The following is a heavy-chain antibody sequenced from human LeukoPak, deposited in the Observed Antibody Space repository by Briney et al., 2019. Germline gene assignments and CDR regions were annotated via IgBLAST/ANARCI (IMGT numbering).Heavy chain of an antibody. CDR1: GYTFTSYG. CDR2: INPSGGST. D-gene: IGHD2-15*01. J-gene: IGHJ4*02. Sequence: ASVKVSCKASGYTFTSYGISWVRQAPGQGLEGLGVINPSGGSTTYPQKFQGRVTMTTDMSTNTLYMELSSLRSEDTAVYFCAREGFCSGSICYSFDYWGQGTLVTVSS. V-gene: IGHV1-46*01. CDR3: AREGFCSGSICYSFDY.